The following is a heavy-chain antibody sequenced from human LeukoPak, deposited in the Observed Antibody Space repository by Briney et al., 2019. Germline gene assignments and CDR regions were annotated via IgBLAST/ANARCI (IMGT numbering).Heavy chain of an antibody. J-gene: IGHJ4*02. D-gene: IGHD6-19*01. Sequence: GGSLRLSCAASGFTFSSYGITWVRQAPGKGLEWVSTVSATGGSTYYADSVKGRFTISRDNSKDTLYLQMNSLRAEDTAVYYCAKGGYSSGWRNYFDYWGQGTLVTVSS. CDR3: AKGGYSSGWRNYFDY. CDR2: VSATGGST. CDR1: GFTFSSYG. V-gene: IGHV3-23*01.